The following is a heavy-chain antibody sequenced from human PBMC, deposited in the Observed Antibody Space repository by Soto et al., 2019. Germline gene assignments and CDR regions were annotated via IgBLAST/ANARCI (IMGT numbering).Heavy chain of an antibody. J-gene: IGHJ4*02. CDR3: ARGSNDDYLRYYFDY. V-gene: IGHV1-69*13. CDR1: GGTFSSYA. D-gene: IGHD4-17*01. CDR2: IIPIFGTA. Sequence: SVKVSCKASGGTFSSYAISWVRQAPGQGLEWMGGIIPIFGTANYAQKFQGRVTITADESTSTAYMELSSLRSEDTAVYYCARGSNDDYLRYYFDYWGQGTLVTVSS.